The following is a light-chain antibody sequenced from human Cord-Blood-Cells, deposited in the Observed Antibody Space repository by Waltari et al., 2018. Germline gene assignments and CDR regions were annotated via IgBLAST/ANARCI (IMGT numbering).Light chain of an antibody. J-gene: IGLJ3*02. CDR2: RNN. CDR3: AAWDDSLSALWV. CDR1: SSNLGRNY. V-gene: IGLV1-47*01. Sequence: QSVLTQPPSASGTPGQRVTISCSGSSSNLGRNYVYWYQQLPGTAPKLLIYRNNQRPSGVPDRFSGSKSGTSASLAISGLRSEDEADYYCAAWDDSLSALWVFGGGTKLTVL.